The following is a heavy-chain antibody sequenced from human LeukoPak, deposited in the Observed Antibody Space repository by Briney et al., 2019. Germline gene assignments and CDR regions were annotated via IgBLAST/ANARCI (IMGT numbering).Heavy chain of an antibody. CDR2: IHYSGTT. V-gene: IGHV4-39*01. D-gene: IGHD3-22*01. Sequence: SETLSLTCTVSGGSITSSTYYWGWIRQPPGKGLEWIGSIHYSGTTYYNPSLKSRITISVDTSKNQFSLRLSSVTAADTAVYYCASETRYYYDSSGYYDYWGQGTLVTVSS. CDR1: GGSITSSTYY. CDR3: ASETRYYYDSSGYYDY. J-gene: IGHJ4*02.